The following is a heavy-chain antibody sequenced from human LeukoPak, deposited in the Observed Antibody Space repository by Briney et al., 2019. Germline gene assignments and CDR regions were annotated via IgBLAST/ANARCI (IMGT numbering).Heavy chain of an antibody. CDR1: GFTFSSYA. CDR3: AREAEIRRNFYYMDV. Sequence: PGGSLRLSCVASGFTFSSYALFWVRQAPGKGLEWLAVISNDGSKEYYADSVKGRFTIARDNSKNTLYLDMNSLRGEDTAVYYCAREAEIRRNFYYMDVWGKGTTVTVSS. D-gene: IGHD3-16*01. J-gene: IGHJ6*03. CDR2: ISNDGSKE. V-gene: IGHV3-30*01.